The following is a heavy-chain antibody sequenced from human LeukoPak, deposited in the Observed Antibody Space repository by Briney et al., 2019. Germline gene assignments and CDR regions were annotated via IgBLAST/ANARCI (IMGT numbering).Heavy chain of an antibody. D-gene: IGHD1-20*01. CDR3: ARIYNWNRYYFDY. J-gene: IGHJ4*02. V-gene: IGHV3-30*01. CDR2: ISYDGSNK. Sequence: GGSLRLSCAASGFTFSSYAMHWVRQAPGKGLEWVAVISYDGSNKYYADSVKGRFTISRDNSKNTLYLQMNSLRAEDTAVYYCARIYNWNRYYFDYWGQRTLVTVSS. CDR1: GFTFSSYA.